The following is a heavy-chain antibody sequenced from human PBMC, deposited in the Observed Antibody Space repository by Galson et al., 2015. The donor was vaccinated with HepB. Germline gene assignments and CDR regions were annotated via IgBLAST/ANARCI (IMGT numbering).Heavy chain of an antibody. CDR1: GFTFSNYA. J-gene: IGHJ4*02. D-gene: IGHD6-19*01. CDR3: AKDAAPGSGSRYFDD. Sequence: SLRLSCAASGFTFSNYAVTWVRQAPGQGLEWVSAIGDSGDSTYYADSVRGRFTISRDNSKNTLYLQMNGLTADDTAVYFCAKDAAPGSGSRYFDDWGQGTLVTVSS. CDR2: IGDSGDST. V-gene: IGHV3-23*01.